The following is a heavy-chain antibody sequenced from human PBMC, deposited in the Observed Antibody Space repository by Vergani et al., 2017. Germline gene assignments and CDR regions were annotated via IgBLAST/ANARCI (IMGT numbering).Heavy chain of an antibody. CDR2: ISGSGGST. Sequence: DVQLLESGGGVVQPGGSLRLSCAAFGFTFTDHGLSWVRQAPGKALEWVSGISGSGGSTYYAGPVKGRFTISRDSSKNTLYLQMNSLSAGDTAVYYFAKANPRNSGYDYLYYYHAMDVWGQGTTVTVSS. CDR1: GFTFTDHG. J-gene: IGHJ6*02. V-gene: IGHV3-23*01. CDR3: AKANPRNSGYDYLYYYHAMDV. D-gene: IGHD5-12*01.